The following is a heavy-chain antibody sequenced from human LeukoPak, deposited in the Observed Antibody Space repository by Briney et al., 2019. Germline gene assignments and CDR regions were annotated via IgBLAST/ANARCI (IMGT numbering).Heavy chain of an antibody. J-gene: IGHJ6*03. D-gene: IGHD1-26*01. CDR3: AALGYSGSYSYYYMDV. CDR1: WYTFTGYY. CDR2: INPNSGGT. Sequence: ASVEVFFQGFWYTFTGYYMHWGGQGPGPGVEGRGWINPNSGGTNYAQKFQGRVTMTRDTSISTAYMELSRLRSDDTAVYYCAALGYSGSYSYYYMDVWGKGTTVTVSS. V-gene: IGHV1-2*02.